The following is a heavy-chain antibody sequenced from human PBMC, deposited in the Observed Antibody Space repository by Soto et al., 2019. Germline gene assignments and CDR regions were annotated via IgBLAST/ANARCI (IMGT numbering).Heavy chain of an antibody. Sequence: ASVKVSCKASGYTFTSYAMHWVRQAPGQRLEWMGWINAGNGNTKYSQKFQGRVTITRDTSASTAYMELSSLRSEDTAVYYCARDFRYCSGGSCYRIYYYYGMDVWGQGTTVTVSS. CDR1: GYTFTSYA. V-gene: IGHV1-3*01. CDR3: ARDFRYCSGGSCYRIYYYYGMDV. CDR2: INAGNGNT. D-gene: IGHD2-15*01. J-gene: IGHJ6*02.